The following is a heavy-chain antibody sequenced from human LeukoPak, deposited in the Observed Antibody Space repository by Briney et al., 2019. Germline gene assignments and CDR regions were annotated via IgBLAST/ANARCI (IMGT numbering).Heavy chain of an antibody. J-gene: IGHJ4*02. CDR1: GFTFSDYN. Sequence: PGGSLRLSCAASGFTFSDYNMSWIRQAPGKGLEWVSLISGSGGTIYYADSVKGRFTISRDNAKKSLYLQMNSLRAEDTAVYYCARDWQSTAFDYWGQGTLVTVSS. D-gene: IGHD6-19*01. CDR2: ISGSGGTI. CDR3: ARDWQSTAFDY. V-gene: IGHV3-11*01.